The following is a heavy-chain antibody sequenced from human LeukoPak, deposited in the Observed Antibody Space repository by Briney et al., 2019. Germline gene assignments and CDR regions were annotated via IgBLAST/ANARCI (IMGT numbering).Heavy chain of an antibody. V-gene: IGHV3-74*01. CDR2: INSDGSST. CDR3: TRPQHGDLYAFDI. Sequence: PGGSLRLSCAASGFTFSSFWMHWVRQAPGKGLVWVSRINSDGSSTTYADSVKGRFTISRDNAKKTVYLQMNSLRAEDTAVYYCTRPQHGDLYAFDIWGQGTMVTVSS. J-gene: IGHJ3*02. CDR1: GFTFSSFW. D-gene: IGHD4-17*01.